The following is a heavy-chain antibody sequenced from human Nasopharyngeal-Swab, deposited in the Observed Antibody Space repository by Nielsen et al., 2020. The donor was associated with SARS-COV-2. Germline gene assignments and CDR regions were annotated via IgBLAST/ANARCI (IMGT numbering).Heavy chain of an antibody. CDR3: AKDRYCSGGACYFNGFDS. CDR2: ISGSGGNT. D-gene: IGHD2-15*01. V-gene: IGHV3-23*01. Sequence: GGSLRLSCAASGFTFSSHAMSWVRQAPGKGLEWVAGISGSGGNTYYTDSVKGRFTISRDNFKNTLYMQMSSLRAEDTAVYYCAKDRYCSGGACYFNGFDSWGQGTLVTVSS. CDR1: GFTFSSHA. J-gene: IGHJ4*02.